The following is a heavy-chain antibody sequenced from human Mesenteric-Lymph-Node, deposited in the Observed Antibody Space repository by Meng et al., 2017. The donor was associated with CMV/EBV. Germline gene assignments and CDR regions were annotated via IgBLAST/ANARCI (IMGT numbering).Heavy chain of an antibody. Sequence: GGSLRLSCEASGFTFSGSWMGWVRQAPGKGLEWVADINEDGSDKYYLDSVKGRFTISRDNAKKSLFLQMNSLRGEDTAVYYCARDSFRFFDYWGQGAPVTVSS. CDR1: GFTFSGSW. V-gene: IGHV3-7*01. J-gene: IGHJ4*02. CDR3: ARDSFRFFDY. CDR2: INEDGSDK. D-gene: IGHD3-16*02.